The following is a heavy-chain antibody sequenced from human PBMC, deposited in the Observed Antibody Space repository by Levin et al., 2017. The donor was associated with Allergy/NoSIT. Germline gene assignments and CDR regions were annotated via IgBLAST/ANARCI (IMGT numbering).Heavy chain of an antibody. CDR1: GGSISGHH. Sequence: SETLSLTCTVSGGSISGHHWSWIRQPPGKALEWSGNIHYSGTTKYNPSLKSRVTISVDTSKNQFSLKLSSVTAADTAVYYCGRDRSIKNQDGDFWYYGMDVWGQGTTVSVSS. V-gene: IGHV4-59*11. D-gene: IGHD2-21*01. CDR2: IHYSGTT. J-gene: IGHJ6*02. CDR3: GRDRSIKNQDGDFWYYGMDV.